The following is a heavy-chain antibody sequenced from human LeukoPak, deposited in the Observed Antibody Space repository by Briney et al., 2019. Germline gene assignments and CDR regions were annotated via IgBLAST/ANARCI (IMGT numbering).Heavy chain of an antibody. CDR2: IYSGGST. CDR3: ARDQGWGGSGSFDY. Sequence: PGGSLGLSCAASGFTVSSNYMSWVRQAPGKGLEWVSVIYSGGSTYYADSVKGRFTISRDNSKNTLYLQMNSLRAEDTAVYYCARDQGWGGSGSFDYWGQGTLVTVSS. V-gene: IGHV3-53*01. J-gene: IGHJ4*02. D-gene: IGHD3-10*01. CDR1: GFTVSSNY.